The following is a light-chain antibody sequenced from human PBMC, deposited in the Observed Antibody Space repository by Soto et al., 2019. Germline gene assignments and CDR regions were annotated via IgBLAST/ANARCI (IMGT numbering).Light chain of an antibody. V-gene: IGKV1-39*01. CDR3: QQTYYTLWT. Sequence: DIQMTQSPSSLSASVGDRVTITCRASQSIRNYLNWFQQKPGKAPKVLIYAASTLQSGVPSRFSGSGSETDFTLTISTLQPEDSATYYCQQTYYTLWTFGQGPKVEIK. CDR2: AAS. J-gene: IGKJ1*01. CDR1: QSIRNY.